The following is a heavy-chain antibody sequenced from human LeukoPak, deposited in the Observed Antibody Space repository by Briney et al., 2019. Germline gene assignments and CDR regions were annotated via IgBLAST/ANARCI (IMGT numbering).Heavy chain of an antibody. CDR3: ARVISYYDSSGSRAFDI. CDR1: GYSISSGYY. CDR2: IYHSGST. V-gene: IGHV4-38-2*02. Sequence: SETLSLTCTVSGYSISSGYYWGLIRQPPGKGLEWIGSIYHSGSTYYNPSLKSRVTISVDTSKNQFSLKLSSVTAADTAVYYCARVISYYDSSGSRAFDIWGQGTLVTVSS. J-gene: IGHJ3*02. D-gene: IGHD3-22*01.